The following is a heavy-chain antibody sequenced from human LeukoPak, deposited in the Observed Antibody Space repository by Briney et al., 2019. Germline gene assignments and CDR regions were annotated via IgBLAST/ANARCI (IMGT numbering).Heavy chain of an antibody. Sequence: GASVKVSCKASGYTFTGYYMHWVRQAPGQGLEWMGWINPNSGGTNYAQKFQGRVTMTRDTSISTAYMELSRLRSDDTAVYYCAGDRAPLMWEPRGAVADYWGQGTLVTVSS. D-gene: IGHD1-26*01. V-gene: IGHV1-2*02. CDR1: GYTFTGYY. CDR2: INPNSGGT. CDR3: AGDRAPLMWEPRGAVADY. J-gene: IGHJ4*02.